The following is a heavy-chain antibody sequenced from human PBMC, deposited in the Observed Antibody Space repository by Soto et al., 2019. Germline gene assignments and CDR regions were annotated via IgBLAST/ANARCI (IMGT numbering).Heavy chain of an antibody. CDR1: GFTFSSYG. J-gene: IGHJ3*02. Sequence: QVQLVESGGGVVQPGRSLRLSCAASGFTFSSYGMHWVRQAPGKGLEWVAVIWYDGSNKYYADSVKGRFTISRDNSKNTLYLQMNSLRAEDTAVYYCARVSMGRFLEWLYYDAFDIWGQGTMVTVSS. CDR2: IWYDGSNK. CDR3: ARVSMGRFLEWLYYDAFDI. V-gene: IGHV3-33*01. D-gene: IGHD3-3*01.